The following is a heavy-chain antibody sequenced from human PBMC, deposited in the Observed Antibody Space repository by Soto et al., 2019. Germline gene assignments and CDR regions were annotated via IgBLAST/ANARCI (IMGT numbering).Heavy chain of an antibody. CDR3: AKLGGRSRGSYSVDVDY. D-gene: IGHD1-26*01. V-gene: IGHV3-23*01. CDR2: ISGSGGST. CDR1: GFTFSSYA. Sequence: GGSLRLSCAASGFTFSSYAMSWVRQAPGKGLEWVSAISGSGGSTYYADSVKGRFTISRDNSKNTLYLQMNSLRAEDTAVYYCAKLGGRSRGSYSVDVDYWGQGTLVTVSS. J-gene: IGHJ4*02.